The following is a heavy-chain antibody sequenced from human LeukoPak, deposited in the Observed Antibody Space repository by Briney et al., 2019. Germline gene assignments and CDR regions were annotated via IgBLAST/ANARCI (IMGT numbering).Heavy chain of an antibody. V-gene: IGHV3-74*01. CDR2: IDSGGSNT. CDR1: GFTSSSYW. Sequence: GGSLRLSCTASGFTSSSYWMHWVRQAPGKGLVWVSRIDSGGSNTNYADSVKGRVTISRDNAKNTLYLEMNNLRDEDTAVYYCTRDRSYSSDSWGQGTLVTVSS. J-gene: IGHJ4*02. CDR3: TRDRSYSSDS. D-gene: IGHD2-21*01.